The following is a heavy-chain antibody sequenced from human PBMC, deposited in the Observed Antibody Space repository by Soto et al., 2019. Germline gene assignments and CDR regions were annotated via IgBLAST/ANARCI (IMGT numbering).Heavy chain of an antibody. J-gene: IGHJ3*02. CDR1: GFTFSSYA. D-gene: IGHD3-3*01. Sequence: GVSLGISCAASGFTFSSYAMSWVRQAPGKRLEWVSAISGSGGSTYYADSVKGRFTISRDNSKNTLYLQMNSLRAEDTAVYYCAKDPMGAIFFLVRQDDAFDIWGQGTMVTVSS. CDR2: ISGSGGST. V-gene: IGHV3-23*01. CDR3: AKDPMGAIFFLVRQDDAFDI.